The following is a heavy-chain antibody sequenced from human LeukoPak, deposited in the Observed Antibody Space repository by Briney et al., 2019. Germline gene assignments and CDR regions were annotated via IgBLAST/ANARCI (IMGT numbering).Heavy chain of an antibody. CDR1: GYTFTSYD. CDR3: ARSSVGARRRIDY. CDR2: MNPNSGNT. J-gene: IGHJ4*02. D-gene: IGHD1-26*01. V-gene: IGHV1-8*01. Sequence: ASVKVSCKASGYTFTSYDINWVRQATGQGLEWMGWMNPNSGNTGYAQKFQGRVTMTRSASINTAYMELSSLTSDDTAVDYCARSSVGARRRIDYWGQGTLVTVSS.